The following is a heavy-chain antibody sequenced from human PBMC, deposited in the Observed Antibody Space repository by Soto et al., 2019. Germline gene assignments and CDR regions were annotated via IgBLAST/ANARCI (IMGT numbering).Heavy chain of an antibody. Sequence: SETLSLTCTVAGGSSSSYYWSWIRQPPGKGLEWIGYIYYSGSTNYNPSLKSRVTISVDTSKNQFSLKLSSVAAADTAGYYCARGDSQQLAQYYYYGMDVWGQGTTVTV. CDR2: IYYSGST. V-gene: IGHV4-59*01. CDR1: GGSSSSYY. J-gene: IGHJ6*02. CDR3: ARGDSQQLAQYYYYGMDV. D-gene: IGHD6-13*01.